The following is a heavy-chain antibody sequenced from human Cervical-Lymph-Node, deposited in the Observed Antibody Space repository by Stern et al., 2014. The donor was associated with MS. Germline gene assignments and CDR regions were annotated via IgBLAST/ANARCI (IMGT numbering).Heavy chain of an antibody. CDR1: GFTFSSYA. V-gene: IGHV3-30*03. J-gene: IGHJ4*02. CDR2: ILNDAKNT. Sequence: VQLVESGGGVVQPGRSLRLSCAASGFTFSSYAMHWVRQAPGKGLEWVAVILNDAKNTNYADSVKGRFSISRDNSKNTLDLQMNSLRVEDTAQYYCVPGSGAFDFWGQGTLVAVSS. CDR3: VPGSGAFDF. D-gene: IGHD3-10*01.